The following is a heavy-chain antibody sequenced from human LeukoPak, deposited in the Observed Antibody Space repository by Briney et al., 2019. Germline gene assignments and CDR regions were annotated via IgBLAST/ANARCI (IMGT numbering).Heavy chain of an antibody. V-gene: IGHV3-30*03. Sequence: PGGSLRLSCAASGFTFNTYGMHWVRQAPGKGLEWVAVISYDGSNKQYEDSVKGRFTISRDNSKNTLYLQMNSLRAEDTAVYYCARSNLRGYSYGYLDYWGQGTLVTVSS. CDR1: GFTFNTYG. D-gene: IGHD5-18*01. CDR3: ARSNLRGYSYGYLDY. CDR2: ISYDGSNK. J-gene: IGHJ4*02.